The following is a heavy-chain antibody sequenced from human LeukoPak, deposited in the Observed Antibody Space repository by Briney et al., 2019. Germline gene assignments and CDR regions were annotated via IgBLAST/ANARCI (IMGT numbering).Heavy chain of an antibody. J-gene: IGHJ4*02. Sequence: SETLSLTCTVSGGSISSYYWSWIRQPPGKGLEWIGYIYTSGSTNYNPSLKSRVTISVDTSKNQFSLKLSSVTAADTAVYYCARGVKEMATSYFDYWGQGTLVTVSS. CDR3: ARGVKEMATSYFDY. CDR2: IYTSGST. CDR1: GGSISSYY. D-gene: IGHD5-24*01. V-gene: IGHV4-4*09.